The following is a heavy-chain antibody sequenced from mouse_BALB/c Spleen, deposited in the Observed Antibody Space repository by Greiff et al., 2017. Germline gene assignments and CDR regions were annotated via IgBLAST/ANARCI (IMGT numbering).Heavy chain of an antibody. Sequence: VKLQQPGAELVKPGASVKMSCKASGYTFTSYWMHWVKQRPGQGLEWIGTIDPSDSYTSYNQKFKGKATLTVDTSSSTAYMQLSSLTSEDSAVYYCTRSRYDGRRAMDYWGQGTSVTVSS. CDR1: GYTFTSYW. CDR3: TRSRYDGRRAMDY. CDR2: IDPSDSYT. J-gene: IGHJ4*01. V-gene: IGHV1S127*01. D-gene: IGHD2-14*01.